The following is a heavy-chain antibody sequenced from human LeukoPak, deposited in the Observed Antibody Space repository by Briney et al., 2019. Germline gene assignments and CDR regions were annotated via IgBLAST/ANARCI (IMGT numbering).Heavy chain of an antibody. Sequence: SETLSLTCAVSGGSISSYYWSWIRQPAGKGLDWIGRIYTSWSTNYNASLKSRVSMSVDTSKNQFSLKLSSVTDADTAVFYCARENSGSYREFDYWGQGTLVTVSS. CDR3: ARENSGSYREFDY. D-gene: IGHD1-26*01. V-gene: IGHV4-4*07. J-gene: IGHJ4*02. CDR1: GGSISSYY. CDR2: IYTSWST.